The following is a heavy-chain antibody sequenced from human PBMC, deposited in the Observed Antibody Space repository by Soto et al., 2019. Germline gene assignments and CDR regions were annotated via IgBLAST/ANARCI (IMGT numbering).Heavy chain of an antibody. CDR3: ARDLVGIVVVTAIIQPAYYYGMDV. D-gene: IGHD2-21*02. Sequence: ASVKVSCKASGYTFTSYGISWVRQAPGQGLEWMGWISAYNGNTNYAQKLQGRVTMTTDTSTSTAYMELRSLRSDDTAVYYCARDLVGIVVVTAIIQPAYYYGMDVWGQGTTVTVSS. V-gene: IGHV1-18*04. CDR1: GYTFTSYG. CDR2: ISAYNGNT. J-gene: IGHJ6*02.